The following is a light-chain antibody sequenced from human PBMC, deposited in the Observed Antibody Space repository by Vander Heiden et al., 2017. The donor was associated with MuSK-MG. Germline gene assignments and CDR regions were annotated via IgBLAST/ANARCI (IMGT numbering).Light chain of an antibody. CDR1: QSVNSNY. V-gene: IGKV3-20*01. CDR3: QQYGSSPRIT. CDR2: GAS. Sequence: EIVLTQSPGTLSLSPGERATLSCRASQSVNSNYLAWYQQKPGQAPRLLIYGASSRATGIPDRFSGSGYGTDFTLTISRREPEDFAVYFCQQYGSSPRITFGQGTLLEIK. J-gene: IGKJ5*01.